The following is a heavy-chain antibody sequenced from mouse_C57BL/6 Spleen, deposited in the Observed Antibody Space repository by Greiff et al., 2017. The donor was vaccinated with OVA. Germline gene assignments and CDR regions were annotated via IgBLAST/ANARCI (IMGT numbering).Heavy chain of an antibody. CDR1: GFSLTSYG. V-gene: IGHV2-5*01. Sequence: QVQLKESGPGLVQPSQSLSISCTVSGFSLTSYGVHWVRQSPGKGLEWLGVIWRGGSTDYNAAFMSSLSITKDNSKSQVFFKMNSLQADDTVIYYGAKNGYYYGSSYEGDWFAYWGQGTLVTVSA. J-gene: IGHJ3*01. CDR2: IWRGGST. D-gene: IGHD1-1*01. CDR3: AKNGYYYGSSYEGDWFAY.